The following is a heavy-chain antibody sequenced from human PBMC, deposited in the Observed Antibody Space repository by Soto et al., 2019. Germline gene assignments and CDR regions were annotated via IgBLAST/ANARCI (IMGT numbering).Heavy chain of an antibody. D-gene: IGHD6-13*01. V-gene: IGHV3-53*01. J-gene: IGHJ4*02. Sequence: GGSLRLSCAASGFTVSSNYMSWVRQAPGKGLEWVSVIYSGGSTYYADSVKGRFTISRDNSKNTLYLQMNSLRAEDTAVYYCASAIAAAGAPIDYWGQGTLVTVSS. CDR2: IYSGGST. CDR1: GFTVSSNY. CDR3: ASAIAAAGAPIDY.